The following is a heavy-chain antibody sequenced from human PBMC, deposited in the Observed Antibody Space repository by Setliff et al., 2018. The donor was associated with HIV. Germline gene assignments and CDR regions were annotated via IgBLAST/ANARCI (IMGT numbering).Heavy chain of an antibody. Sequence: SETLSLTCTVSGGSISSSSYYWGWIRQPPGKGLEWIGSIYYSGSTYYNPSLKSRVTISVDTSKNQFSLKLSSVTAADTAVYYCARSDYDYVWGSYRDPYYFDYWGQGTLVTVSS. CDR1: GGSISSSSYY. D-gene: IGHD3-16*02. CDR3: ARSDYDYVWGSYRDPYYFDY. V-gene: IGHV4-39*01. CDR2: IYYSGST. J-gene: IGHJ4*02.